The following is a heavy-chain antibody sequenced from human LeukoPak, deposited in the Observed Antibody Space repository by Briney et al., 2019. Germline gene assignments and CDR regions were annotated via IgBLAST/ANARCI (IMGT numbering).Heavy chain of an antibody. CDR1: GFTFSSYG. CDR2: IWYDGSNK. Sequence: GGSLRLSCAASGFTFSSYGMHWVRQAPGKGLEWVAVIWYDGSNKYYADSVKGRFTISRDNAKNSLYLQMNSLRAEDTALYYCAKHDYFDYWGQGTLVTVSS. V-gene: IGHV3-33*03. J-gene: IGHJ4*02. CDR3: AKHDYFDY.